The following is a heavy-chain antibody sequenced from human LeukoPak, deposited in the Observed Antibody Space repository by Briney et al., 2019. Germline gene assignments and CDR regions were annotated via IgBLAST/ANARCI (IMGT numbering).Heavy chain of an antibody. Sequence: GGSLRLXCAASGFTFSSYAMSWVRQAPGKGLESVSAISGSGGSTYYADSVKGRFTISRDNSKNTLYLQMSSLRAEDTAVYYCAKFLPTHIVVANYYFDYWGQGTLVTVSS. D-gene: IGHD2-21*01. CDR1: GFTFSSYA. CDR3: AKFLPTHIVVANYYFDY. CDR2: ISGSGGST. J-gene: IGHJ4*02. V-gene: IGHV3-23*01.